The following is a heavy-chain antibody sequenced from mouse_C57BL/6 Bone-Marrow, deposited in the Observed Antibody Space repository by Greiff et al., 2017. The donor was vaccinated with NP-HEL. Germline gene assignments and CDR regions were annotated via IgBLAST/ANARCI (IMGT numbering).Heavy chain of an antibody. CDR2: IYYSGTI. D-gene: IGHD1-1*01. CDR1: GISITTGNYR. CDR3: ARSYGSSFYFDY. J-gene: IGHJ2*01. Sequence: EVQLVESGPGLVKPSQTVFLTCTVTGISITTGNYRWSWIRPFPGNKLEWIGYIYYSGTITYNPSLTSRTTITRDTPKNQFFLEMNPLTAEDTATYYCARSYGSSFYFDYWGQGTTLTVSS. V-gene: IGHV3-5*01.